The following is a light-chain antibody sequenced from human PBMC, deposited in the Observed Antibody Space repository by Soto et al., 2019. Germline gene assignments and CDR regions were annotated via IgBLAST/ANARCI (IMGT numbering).Light chain of an antibody. V-gene: IGKV3-20*01. Sequence: EIVLTQSPGTLSSSPGERATLSCSASQGIDNRYLAWYQHKPGQAPRLLIYATSGRATGIPDRFGGSRSGTHFHLTINRLEAEDFAGYYCQQYFGSSWTFGQGTKVDIK. CDR2: ATS. CDR3: QQYFGSSWT. J-gene: IGKJ1*01. CDR1: QGIDNRY.